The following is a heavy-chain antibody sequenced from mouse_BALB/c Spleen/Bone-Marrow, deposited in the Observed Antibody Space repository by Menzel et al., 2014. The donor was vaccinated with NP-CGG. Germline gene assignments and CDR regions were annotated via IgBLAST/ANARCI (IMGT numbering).Heavy chain of an antibody. CDR3: ARPRFAY. CDR2: ITPSTGYI. Sequence: VKVVESRAELAKPGASVKMSCKASGYTFTSYWMHWIKQRPGQGLEWIGYITPSTGYIEYNQKFKDKATLTADKSSSTAYMQLSSLTSEDSAVCYCARPRFAYWGQGTLVTVSA. V-gene: IGHV1-7*01. J-gene: IGHJ3*01. CDR1: GYTFTSYW.